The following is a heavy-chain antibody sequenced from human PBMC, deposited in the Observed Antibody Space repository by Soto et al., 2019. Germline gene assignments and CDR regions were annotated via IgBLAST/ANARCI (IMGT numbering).Heavy chain of an antibody. CDR3: AKLSCTSSTCYFPGWFDP. J-gene: IGHJ5*02. CDR2: VYYSGSS. D-gene: IGHD2-2*01. Sequence: SETLSLTYRVSDDSISGGAAFWSWIRQPPGKVLEWIANVYYSGSSYYNPSLKSRLTISVDTTKNQFSLQLKSMTAADTAVYYCAKLSCTSSTCYFPGWFDPWGQGTLVTVSS. CDR1: DDSISGGAAF. V-gene: IGHV4-31*03.